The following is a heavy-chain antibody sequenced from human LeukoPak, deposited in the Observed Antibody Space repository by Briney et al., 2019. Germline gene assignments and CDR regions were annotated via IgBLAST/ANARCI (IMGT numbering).Heavy chain of an antibody. V-gene: IGHV4-39*07. Sequence: SETLSLTCTVSGASISSTSYYWGWIRQPPGKGLEWIGSILYSGSTYYNPSLKSRVSISIDTSKNQFSLKLSSVTAADTALYYCARGGRITTVVGFNWFDPWGQGTLVTVSS. CDR1: GASISSTSYY. J-gene: IGHJ5*02. CDR3: ARGGRITTVVGFNWFDP. CDR2: ILYSGST. D-gene: IGHD6-19*01.